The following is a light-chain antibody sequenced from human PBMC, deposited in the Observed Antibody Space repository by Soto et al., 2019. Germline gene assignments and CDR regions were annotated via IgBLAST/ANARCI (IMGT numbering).Light chain of an antibody. CDR2: DVS. V-gene: IGLV2-14*01. J-gene: IGLJ1*01. CDR1: SSDVGGYNY. CDR3: TSYTRTSSSTYV. Sequence: QSVLTQPASVSGSPGQSITISCTGTSSDVGGYNYVSRYQQHPGKAPKLMIYDVSNRPSGVSNRFSGSKSGNTASLTISGLQAEDESDYYCTSYTRTSSSTYVFGTGTKVTVL.